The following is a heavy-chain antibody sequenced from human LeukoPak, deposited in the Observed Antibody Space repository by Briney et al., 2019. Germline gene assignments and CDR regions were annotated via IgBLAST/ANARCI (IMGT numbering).Heavy chain of an antibody. J-gene: IGHJ5*02. D-gene: IGHD5-24*01. V-gene: IGHV5-51*01. Sequence: GESLKISCEASGYSFTSYWIGWVRQMPGKGLEWMGIIYLADSDTRYSPSFQGQVTISADKSISTAYLQWSSLKASDTAIYYCARLREDVYNINWFDPWGQGTLAAVSS. CDR2: IYLADSDT. CDR3: ARLREDVYNINWFDP. CDR1: GYSFTSYW.